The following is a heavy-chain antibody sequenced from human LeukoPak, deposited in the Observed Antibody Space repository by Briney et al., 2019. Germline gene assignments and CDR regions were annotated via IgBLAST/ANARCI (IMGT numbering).Heavy chain of an antibody. J-gene: IGHJ4*02. D-gene: IGHD3-10*01. CDR3: ARPLTWFGESTDS. CDR2: IYSGGST. V-gene: IGHV3-66*04. CDR1: GLTFTKAW. Sequence: GGSLRLSCAASGLTFTKAWMTWVRQAPGKGLEWVSVIYSGGSTYYADSVKGRFTISRDNSKNTLYLQMNSLRAEDTAVYYCARPLTWFGESTDSWGQGTLVTVSS.